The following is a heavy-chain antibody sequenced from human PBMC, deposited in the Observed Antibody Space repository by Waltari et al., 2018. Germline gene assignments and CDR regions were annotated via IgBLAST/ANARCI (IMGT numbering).Heavy chain of an antibody. Sequence: QVQLQESGPGLVKPSETLSLTCTVSGGSISSYYWSWIRQPPGKGLEWIGYIYTSGSTNYNPSLKSRVTISVDTSKNQFSLKLSSVTAADTAVYYCARGLLPLDYWGQGTLVTVSS. V-gene: IGHV4-4*08. CDR2: IYTSGST. D-gene: IGHD2-15*01. CDR1: GGSISSYY. CDR3: ARGLLPLDY. J-gene: IGHJ4*02.